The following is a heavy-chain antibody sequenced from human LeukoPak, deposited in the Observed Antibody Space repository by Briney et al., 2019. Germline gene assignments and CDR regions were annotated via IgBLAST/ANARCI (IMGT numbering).Heavy chain of an antibody. CDR1: GGSISGYY. J-gene: IGHJ4*02. CDR2: IYYSGST. Sequence: SETLSLTCTVSGGSISGYYWSWIRQPPGKGLEWIGYIYYSGSTNYNLSLKSRVTISLDTSKNQFSLKLRSVTAADTAVYYCARHDSSSWYAYDYWGQGTLVTVSS. CDR3: ARHDSSSWYAYDY. D-gene: IGHD6-13*01. V-gene: IGHV4-59*08.